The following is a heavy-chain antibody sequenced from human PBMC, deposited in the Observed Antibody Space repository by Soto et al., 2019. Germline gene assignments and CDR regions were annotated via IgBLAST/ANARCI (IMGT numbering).Heavy chain of an antibody. D-gene: IGHD1-1*01. CDR2: IIPRVGTT. CDR3: ARGRGLYNSGRSQLDY. V-gene: IGHV1-69*01. CDR1: GDTFSRYT. J-gene: IGHJ4*02. Sequence: QVQLVQSGAEVKKPGSSVRVSCKASGDTFSRYTVNWVRQAPRQGLEWMGGIIPRVGTTNYAPTLQGRVTITADESTNTVYMELSSLRSEDTALYFCARGRGLYNSGRSQLDYWGQGTLLTVSS.